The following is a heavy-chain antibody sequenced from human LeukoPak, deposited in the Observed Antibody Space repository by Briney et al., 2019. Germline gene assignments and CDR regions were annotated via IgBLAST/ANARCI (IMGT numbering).Heavy chain of an antibody. V-gene: IGHV3-23*01. J-gene: IGHJ4*02. CDR3: AKLTEPD. Sequence: GGSLRLSCAASGFTFSSYAMSWVRQAPGKGLEWVSTISNSGSSTYYADSVRGRLTISRDNSKNTLYLQMNSLRAGDTAVYYCAKLTEPDWGQGTLVTVSS. CDR1: GFTFSSYA. CDR2: ISNSGSST.